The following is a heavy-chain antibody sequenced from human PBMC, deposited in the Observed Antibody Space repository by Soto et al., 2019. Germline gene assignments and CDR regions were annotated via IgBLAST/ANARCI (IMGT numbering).Heavy chain of an antibody. Sequence: PEKICHTYTVSGGSMSRPSHYWCWVRQPTGKGLEWIGSIFFTGRTYYTPSLKSRVTISADTSKNQFSLTLSSVTAADTAVYLWGGLIVTIAAPRLCRIYPLDS. V-gene: IGHV4-39*01. CDR3: GGLIVTIAAPRLCRIYPLDS. D-gene: IGHD6-25*01. J-gene: IGHJ5*01. CDR2: IFFTGRT. CDR1: GGSMSRPSHY.